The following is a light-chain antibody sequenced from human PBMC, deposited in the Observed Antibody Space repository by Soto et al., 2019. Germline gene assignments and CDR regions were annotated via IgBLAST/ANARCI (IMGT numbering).Light chain of an antibody. CDR1: QSISSW. Sequence: DIQMTQSPSTLSASVGDRVTITCRASQSISSWLAWYQQKPGKAPKLLIYQASSLESGVPSRFSGSGSGTEFTLTISSLQPEDFATYYCQEYNINSETFAQGTKVAIK. CDR3: QEYNINSET. V-gene: IGKV1-5*03. CDR2: QAS. J-gene: IGKJ1*01.